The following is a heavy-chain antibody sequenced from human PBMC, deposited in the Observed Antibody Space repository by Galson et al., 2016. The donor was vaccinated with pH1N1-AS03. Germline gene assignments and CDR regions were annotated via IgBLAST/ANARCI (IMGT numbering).Heavy chain of an antibody. CDR1: GFTFSDFA. Sequence: SLRLSCAASGFTFSDFAMHWVRQAPGKGLDWVAVISYDGSNKYYEDSVKGRFTISRDSSKNTLYLQMNSLRPEDTAMYYRARDYIVGATRGAGTFDVWGHGTMVTVSS. D-gene: IGHD1-26*01. V-gene: IGHV3-30-3*01. CDR2: ISYDGSNK. J-gene: IGHJ3*01. CDR3: ARDYIVGATRGAGTFDV.